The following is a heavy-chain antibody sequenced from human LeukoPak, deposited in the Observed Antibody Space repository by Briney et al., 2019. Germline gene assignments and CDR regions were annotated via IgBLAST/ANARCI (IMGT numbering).Heavy chain of an antibody. CDR2: IYPGDSDT. Sequence: GESLKISCKGSRYIFTTYWIAWVRQMPGRGLEWMGIIYPGDSDTRYSPSFQGQVTISADKSIGTAYLQWSSLKASDTAMYYCARASIHYYESTFDPWGQETLVTVSS. V-gene: IGHV5-51*01. CDR1: RYIFTTYW. CDR3: ARASIHYYESTFDP. J-gene: IGHJ5*02. D-gene: IGHD3-22*01.